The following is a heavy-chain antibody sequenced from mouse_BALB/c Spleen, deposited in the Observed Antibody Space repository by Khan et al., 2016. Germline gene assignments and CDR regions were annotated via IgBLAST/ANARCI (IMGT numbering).Heavy chain of an antibody. J-gene: IGHJ3*01. CDR2: ISSGGSYT. Sequence: EVELVESGGGLVKPGGSLKLSCAASGFTFSSYAMSWVRQSPEKRLEWVAEISSGGSYTYYPDTVTGRFTISRDNAKNTLYLEMSSLKSEDTAMYYCARKALYYDMAYWGQVTLVTVSS. CDR1: GFTFSSYA. CDR3: ARKALYYDMAY. D-gene: IGHD1-1*01. V-gene: IGHV5-9-4*01.